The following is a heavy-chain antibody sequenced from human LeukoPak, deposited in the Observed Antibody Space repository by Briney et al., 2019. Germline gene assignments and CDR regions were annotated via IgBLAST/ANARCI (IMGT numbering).Heavy chain of an antibody. D-gene: IGHD3-3*01. CDR1: GYSFTSYW. Sequence: RGESLKISCKGSGYSFTSYWIGWVRQMPGKGLEWMGIIYPGDSDTRYSPSFQGQVTISADKSISTAYLQWSSLKASDTAMYYCARQSQGYDFWSGYSTPGYFDYWGQGTLVTVSS. CDR2: IYPGDSDT. V-gene: IGHV5-51*01. CDR3: ARQSQGYDFWSGYSTPGYFDY. J-gene: IGHJ4*02.